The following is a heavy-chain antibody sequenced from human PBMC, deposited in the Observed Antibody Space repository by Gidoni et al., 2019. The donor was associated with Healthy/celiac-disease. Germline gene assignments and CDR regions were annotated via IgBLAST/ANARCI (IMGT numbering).Heavy chain of an antibody. CDR1: GGTFSSYT. V-gene: IGHV1-69*02. CDR2: IIPILGIA. J-gene: IGHJ2*01. D-gene: IGHD3-22*01. Sequence: QDQLVQSGAEVKKPGSSVKVSCKASGGTFSSYTISWVRQAPGQGLEWMGRIIPILGIANYAQKFQGRVTITADKSTSTAYMELSSLRSEDTAVYYCASPYYYDSSGSNQNWYFDLWGRGTLVTVSS. CDR3: ASPYYYDSSGSNQNWYFDL.